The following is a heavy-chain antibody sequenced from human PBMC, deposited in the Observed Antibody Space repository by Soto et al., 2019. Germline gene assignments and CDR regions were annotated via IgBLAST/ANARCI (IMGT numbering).Heavy chain of an antibody. CDR2: INAGNGNT. V-gene: IGHV1-3*01. CDR3: ARERTGYDFNYGMDV. Sequence: ASVKVSCKASGYTFTSYAMHWVRQAPGQRLEWMGWINAGNGNTKYSQKFQGRVTITRDTSASTAYMELSSLRSEDTAVYYCARERTGYDFNYGMDVWGQGTTVTVSS. J-gene: IGHJ6*02. CDR1: GYTFTSYA. D-gene: IGHD3-3*01.